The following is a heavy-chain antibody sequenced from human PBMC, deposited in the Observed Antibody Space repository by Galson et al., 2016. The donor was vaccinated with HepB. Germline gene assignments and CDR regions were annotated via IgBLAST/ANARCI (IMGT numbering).Heavy chain of an antibody. CDR3: ARDPNSGPDY. V-gene: IGHV4-38-2*02. Sequence: SETLSLTCGVSGYSISTGYYWGWIRQPPGKGLEWIGSIFHNGNTYYNPSLKSRVTMSVDTYKNQFSLKLSSVTAADTAVYYCARDPNSGPDYRGQGTLVTVSS. CDR2: IFHNGNT. J-gene: IGHJ4*02. D-gene: IGHD5-12*01. CDR1: GYSISTGYY.